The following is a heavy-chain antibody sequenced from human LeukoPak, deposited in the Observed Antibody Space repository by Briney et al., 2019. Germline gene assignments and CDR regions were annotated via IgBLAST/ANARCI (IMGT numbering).Heavy chain of an antibody. CDR1: GYSITSSCY. D-gene: IGHD6-19*01. V-gene: IGHV4-38-2*01. J-gene: IGHJ5*02. Sequence: SETLSLTCAVSGYSITSSCYWGWIRQPPGKGLEWIGSIYHSGSTYYNPSLKSRVTISVDTSKNRFSLKLSSVTAADTAVYYCARSIAVAGNWFDPWGQGTLVTVSS. CDR2: IYHSGST. CDR3: ARSIAVAGNWFDP.